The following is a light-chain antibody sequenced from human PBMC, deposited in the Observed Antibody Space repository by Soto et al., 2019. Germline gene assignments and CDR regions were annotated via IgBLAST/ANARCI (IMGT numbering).Light chain of an antibody. J-gene: IGKJ2*01. CDR1: QSVSDSY. Sequence: EIVLTQSPGTLSLSPGERATLSCRASQSVSDSYVAWYQQKPGQAPSLLIYGAASRATGISDRFSGSGSGTDFTLTIKRLEPEDFAVYYCQQYGSSPQTFGQGTKLEIK. V-gene: IGKV3-20*01. CDR3: QQYGSSPQT. CDR2: GAA.